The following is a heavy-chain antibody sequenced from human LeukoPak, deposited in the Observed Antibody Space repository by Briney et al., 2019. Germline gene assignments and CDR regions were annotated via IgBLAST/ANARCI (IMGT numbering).Heavy chain of an antibody. CDR3: TRGGSTGYYRLDF. CDR2: ISDSGDST. J-gene: IGHJ4*02. Sequence: GGSLRLSCAASGFTFSSYAMSWVRQTPGKGLEWVSGISDSGDSTYYADSVKGRFTISRDSSKNTLYLQMNSLRADDTAVYYCTRGGSTGYYRLDFWGQGTLVTVSS. V-gene: IGHV3-23*01. D-gene: IGHD3-22*01. CDR1: GFTFSSYA.